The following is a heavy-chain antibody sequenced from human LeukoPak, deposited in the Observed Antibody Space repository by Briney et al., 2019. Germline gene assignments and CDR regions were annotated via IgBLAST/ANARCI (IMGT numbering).Heavy chain of an antibody. J-gene: IGHJ3*02. V-gene: IGHV1-18*01. D-gene: IGHD5-18*01. CDR2: ISAYNGNT. Sequence: ASVKVSCKASGYTFTSYGISWVRQAPGQGLEWMGWISAYNGNTNYAQKLQGRVTMTTVTSTSTAYMELRSLRSDDTAVYYCARDTAMAPLADAFDIWGQGTMVTVSS. CDR1: GYTFTSYG. CDR3: ARDTAMAPLADAFDI.